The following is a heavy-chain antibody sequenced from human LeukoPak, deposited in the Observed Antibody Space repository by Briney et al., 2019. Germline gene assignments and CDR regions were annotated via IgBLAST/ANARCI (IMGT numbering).Heavy chain of an antibody. D-gene: IGHD5-18*01. CDR2: IREERGQE. J-gene: IGHJ5*02. V-gene: IGHV3-7*03. CDR1: GLTVSNHW. Sequence: GGSLRLFCVASGLTVSNHWMSWVSQAPGKGMEWVANIREERGQEYYVDSVKGRFTISKNSAKNSLYLQMNTLRVEDTAMYYCASLDTAKQPLANHWGQGTLVTVSS. CDR3: ASLDTAKQPLANH.